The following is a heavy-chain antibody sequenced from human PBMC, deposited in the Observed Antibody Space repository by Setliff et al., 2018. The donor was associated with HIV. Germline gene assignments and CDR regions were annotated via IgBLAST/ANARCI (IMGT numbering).Heavy chain of an antibody. CDR1: GFTVGTNY. CDR3: AKGVKWLAP. J-gene: IGHJ5*02. CDR2: MNSDGGT. D-gene: IGHD2-21*01. V-gene: IGHV3-53*01. Sequence: QTGGSLRLSCAASGFTVGTNYMTWVRQAPGKGLEWVSVMNSDGGTYYGDSVKGRFTISRDNSINILYLHMNSVIAEDTAVYYCAKGVKWLAPWGRGTLVTVSS.